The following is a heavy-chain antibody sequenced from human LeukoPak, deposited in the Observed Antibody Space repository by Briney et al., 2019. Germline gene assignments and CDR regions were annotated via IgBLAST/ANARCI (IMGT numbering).Heavy chain of an antibody. CDR2: IKSETEGGTI. CDR1: GFIFSNAY. Sequence: GGSLRLSCAASGFIFSNAYMKWVRQAPGKGLEWVGPIKSETEGGTIDYAAPVKGRFTISRDDSKNMVYLQMNSLETEDTAVYYCTTDAGYSSGWYNYWGQGILVTVSS. V-gene: IGHV3-15*01. J-gene: IGHJ4*02. CDR3: TTDAGYSSGWYNY. D-gene: IGHD6-19*01.